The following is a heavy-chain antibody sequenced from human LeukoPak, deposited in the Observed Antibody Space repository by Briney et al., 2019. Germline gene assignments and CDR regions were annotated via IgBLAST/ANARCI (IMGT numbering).Heavy chain of an antibody. J-gene: IGHJ4*02. CDR3: ARDLKLGYCSGGSCYSGPFDY. D-gene: IGHD2-15*01. V-gene: IGHV3-30*04. CDR1: GFTFSCYA. CDR2: ISYDGSNK. Sequence: GGSLRLSCAASGFTFSCYAMHWVRQAPGKGLEWVAVISYDGSNKYYADSVKGRFTISRDNSKNTLYLQMNSLRAEDTAVYYCARDLKLGYCSGGSCYSGPFDYWGQGTLVTVSS.